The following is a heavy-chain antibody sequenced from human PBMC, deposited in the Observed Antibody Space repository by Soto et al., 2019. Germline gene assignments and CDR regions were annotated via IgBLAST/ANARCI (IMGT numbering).Heavy chain of an antibody. CDR2: LFYTGHT. J-gene: IGHJ4*01. CDR1: GHSMSNTDYF. Sequence: SETLSLTCTVSGHSMSNTDYFWGWIRQTPWSDLQWIGSLFYTGHTYYNPSLLSRVTISADTSKNQFFLRLTSVTAADTAVYYCARHNPASTVFGIVISLRYWGHGTLVTVS. V-gene: IGHV4-39*01. CDR3: ARHNPASTVFGIVISLRY. D-gene: IGHD3-3*01.